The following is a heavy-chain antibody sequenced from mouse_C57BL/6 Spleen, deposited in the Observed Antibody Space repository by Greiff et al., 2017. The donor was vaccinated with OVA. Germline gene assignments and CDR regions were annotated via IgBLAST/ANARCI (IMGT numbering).Heavy chain of an antibody. CDR1: GFSLTSYG. CDR2: IWSDGST. CDR3: ARHTNWGAMDY. V-gene: IGHV2-6-1*01. Sequence: VQLQESGPGLVAPSPSLSITCTVSGFSLTSYGVHWVRPPPGKGLEWLVVIWSDGSTTYNSALKSRMSISKDNSKSQVFLKMNSLQTDDTAMYYCARHTNWGAMDYWGQGTSVTVSS. D-gene: IGHD4-1*01. J-gene: IGHJ4*01.